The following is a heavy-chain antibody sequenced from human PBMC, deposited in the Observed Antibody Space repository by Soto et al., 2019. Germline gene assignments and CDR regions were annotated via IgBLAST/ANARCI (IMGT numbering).Heavy chain of an antibody. Sequence: ASVKVSCKASGYTFTSYGISWVRQAPGQGLEWMGWISAYNGNTNYTQKLQGRVTMTTDTSTSTAYMELRSLRSDDTAVYYCARDYRELEPRGSFDYWGQGTLVTVSS. V-gene: IGHV1-18*01. D-gene: IGHD1-1*01. CDR2: ISAYNGNT. CDR3: ARDYRELEPRGSFDY. CDR1: GYTFTSYG. J-gene: IGHJ4*02.